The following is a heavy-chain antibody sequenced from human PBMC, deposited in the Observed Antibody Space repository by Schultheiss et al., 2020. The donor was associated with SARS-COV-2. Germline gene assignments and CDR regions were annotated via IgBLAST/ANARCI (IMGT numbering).Heavy chain of an antibody. V-gene: IGHV3-21*01. J-gene: IGHJ4*02. CDR2: ISSSSSYI. Sequence: GGSLRLSCAASGFTFSSYSMNWVRQAPGKGLEWVSSISSSSSYIYYADSVKGRFTISRDNSKNTLYLQMNSLRAADTAVYYCAREDGLRLFDYWGQGTLVTVSS. CDR3: AREDGLRLFDY. CDR1: GFTFSSYS. D-gene: IGHD4-17*01.